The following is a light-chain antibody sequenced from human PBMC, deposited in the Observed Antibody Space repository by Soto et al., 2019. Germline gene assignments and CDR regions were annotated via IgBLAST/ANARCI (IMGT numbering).Light chain of an antibody. CDR1: QGISSY. CDR3: QQYYSYRSIT. V-gene: IGKV1-8*01. J-gene: IGKJ5*01. CDR2: AAS. Sequence: AIRMTQSPSSFSASTGDRVTITCRASQGISSYLAWYQQQPAKAHKLLXYAASTLQSGVPSRFSGTVSGTDSTLTIGSLQSEDFSTYYGQQYYSYRSITFGQGTRLEIK.